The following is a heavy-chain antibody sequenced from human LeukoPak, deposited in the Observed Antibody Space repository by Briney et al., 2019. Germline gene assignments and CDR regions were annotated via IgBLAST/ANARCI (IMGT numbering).Heavy chain of an antibody. CDR2: LYSGSST. J-gene: IGHJ3*02. V-gene: IGHV3-53*01. D-gene: IGHD3-10*01. Sequence: PGGSLRLSCAASRFTVSGNYMTWVRQAPGKGLEWVSVLYSGSSTYYADSVKGRFIISRDNSKNTLYLQMNSLRVDDTAVYYCARGGVLNSAFDIWGQGTMVTVSP. CDR1: RFTVSGNY. CDR3: ARGGVLNSAFDI.